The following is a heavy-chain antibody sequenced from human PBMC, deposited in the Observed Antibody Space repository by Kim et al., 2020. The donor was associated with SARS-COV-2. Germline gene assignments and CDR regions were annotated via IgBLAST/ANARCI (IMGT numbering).Heavy chain of an antibody. V-gene: IGHV4-31*03. D-gene: IGHD3-3*01. CDR3: ARALASTLFGVRRSVAHFDY. CDR1: GGSISSGGYY. Sequence: SETLSLTCTVSGGSISSGGYYWSWIRQHPGKGLEWIGYIYYSGSTYYNPSLKSRVTITVDTSKNQFSLKLSSVTAADTAVYYCARALASTLFGVRRSVAHFDYWGRGTLVTVSS. J-gene: IGHJ4*02. CDR2: IYYSGST.